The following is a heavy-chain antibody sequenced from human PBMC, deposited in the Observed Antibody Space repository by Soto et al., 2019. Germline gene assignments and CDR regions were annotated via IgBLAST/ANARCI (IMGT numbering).Heavy chain of an antibody. CDR1: GYSFTSYW. D-gene: IGHD2-2*02. CDR2: IDPSDSYT. CDR3: ARHGEEYCSSTSCYSHVVY. J-gene: IGHJ4*02. Sequence: CKGSGYSFTSYWISWVRQMPGKGLEWMGRIDPSDSYTNYSPSFQGHVTISADKSISTAYLQWSSLKASDTAMYYCARHGEEYCSSTSCYSHVVYWGQGTLVTVSS. V-gene: IGHV5-10-1*01.